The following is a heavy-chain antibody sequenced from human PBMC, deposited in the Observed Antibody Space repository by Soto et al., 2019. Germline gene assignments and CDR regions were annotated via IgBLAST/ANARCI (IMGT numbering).Heavy chain of an antibody. Sequence: SETLSLTCAVYGGSFSGYYWTWIRQPPGTGLEWIGEINHSGSTNYNPSLKSRVTISVDTSKNQFSLKLTSVTAADTAVYYCTAGFYNTGGVDHWGLGTLVTVSS. D-gene: IGHD2-8*02. CDR2: INHSGST. CDR1: GGSFSGYY. CDR3: TAGFYNTGGVDH. V-gene: IGHV4-34*03. J-gene: IGHJ4*02.